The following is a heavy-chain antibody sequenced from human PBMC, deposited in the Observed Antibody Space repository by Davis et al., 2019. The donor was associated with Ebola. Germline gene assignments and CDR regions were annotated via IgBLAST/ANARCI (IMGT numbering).Heavy chain of an antibody. CDR2: ISWNSGSI. CDR1: GFTFDDYA. CDR3: AKDISPAAAGTYYYYGMDV. D-gene: IGHD6-13*01. V-gene: IGHV3-9*01. J-gene: IGHJ6*02. Sequence: SLKISCAASGFTFDDYAMHWVRQAPGKGLEWVSGISWNSGSIGYADSVKGRFTISGDNAKNSLYLQMNSLRAEDTALYYCAKDISPAAAGTYYYYGMDVWGQGTTVTVSS.